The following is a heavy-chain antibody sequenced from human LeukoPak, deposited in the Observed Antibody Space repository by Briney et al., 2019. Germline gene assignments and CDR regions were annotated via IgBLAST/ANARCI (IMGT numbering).Heavy chain of an antibody. D-gene: IGHD2-2*01. J-gene: IGHJ5*02. Sequence: GASVKVSCKASGGTLSSYAISWVRQAPGQGLEWMGGIIPIFGTANYAQKFQGRVTITTDESTSTAYMELSSLRSEDTAVYYCARGKDIVVVPAALPWFDPWGQGTLVTVSS. CDR3: ARGKDIVVVPAALPWFDP. CDR1: GGTLSSYA. V-gene: IGHV1-69*05. CDR2: IIPIFGTA.